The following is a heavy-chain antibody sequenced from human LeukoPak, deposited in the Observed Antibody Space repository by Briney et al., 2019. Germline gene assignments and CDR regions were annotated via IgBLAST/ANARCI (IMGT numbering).Heavy chain of an antibody. CDR1: VCTFSNYA. D-gene: IGHD3-10*01. Sequence: PRWAVRLSCAACVCTFSNYAMHGVRQAPGKGVDWAAYIRYDGSSKYFADFVKDRFTISRDYSKNTLYLHMNSLSAEDTAVYYCARDQAGSGQYADYWGKGTMVTVSS. V-gene: IGHV3-33*08. CDR3: ARDQAGSGQYADY. J-gene: IGHJ4*02. CDR2: IRYDGSSK.